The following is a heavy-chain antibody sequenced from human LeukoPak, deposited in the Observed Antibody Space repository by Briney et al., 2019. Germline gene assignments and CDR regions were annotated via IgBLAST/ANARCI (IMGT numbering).Heavy chain of an antibody. J-gene: IGHJ4*02. CDR3: AGDPLMSGWGLGVFDY. CDR1: GFTFSSYG. V-gene: IGHV3-33*01. Sequence: GGSLRLSCAASGFTFSSYGMHWVRQAPGKGLEWVAVIWYDGSNKYYADSVKGRFTISRDNSKNTLYLQMNSLRAEDTAVYYCAGDPLMSGWGLGVFDYWGQGTLVTVSS. CDR2: IWYDGSNK. D-gene: IGHD6-19*01.